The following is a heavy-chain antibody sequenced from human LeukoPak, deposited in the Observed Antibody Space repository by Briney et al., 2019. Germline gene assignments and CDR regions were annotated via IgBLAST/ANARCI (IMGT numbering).Heavy chain of an antibody. J-gene: IGHJ4*02. CDR1: GFTFSSYE. D-gene: IGHD3-22*01. Sequence: GGSLRLSCAASGFTFSSYEMNWVRQAPGKGLEWVSYISSSGSTIYYADSVKGRFTISRDNAKNSLYLKMNSLRAEDTAVYYCARALTPPYYYDSSGYYEDYWGQGTLVTVSS. V-gene: IGHV3-48*03. CDR3: ARALTPPYYYDSSGYYEDY. CDR2: ISSSGSTI.